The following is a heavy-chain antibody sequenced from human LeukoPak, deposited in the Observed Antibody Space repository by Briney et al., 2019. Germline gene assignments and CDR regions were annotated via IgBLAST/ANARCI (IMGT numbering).Heavy chain of an antibody. J-gene: IGHJ4*02. D-gene: IGHD5-18*01. CDR3: ARAPKGRGYSYDDFDY. CDR2: INPNSGGT. Sequence: ASVKVSCKASGYTFTGYYMHWVRQAPGQGLEWMGWINPNSGGTNYAQKFQGRVTMTRDTSISTVYMELSSLRSEDTAVYYCARAPKGRGYSYDDFDYWGQGTLVTVSS. V-gene: IGHV1-2*02. CDR1: GYTFTGYY.